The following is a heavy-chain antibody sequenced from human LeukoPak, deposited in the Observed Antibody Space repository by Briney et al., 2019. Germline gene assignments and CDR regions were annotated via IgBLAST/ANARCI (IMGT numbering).Heavy chain of an antibody. Sequence: SETLSLTCTVSGGSISSSSYYWGWIRQPPGKGLEWIGSIYYSGSTYYDPSLKSRVTISVDTSKNQFSLKLSSVTAADTAVYYCARQGRQWRLGGGYYYMDVWGKGTTVTISS. CDR1: GGSISSSSYY. D-gene: IGHD6-19*01. CDR2: IYYSGST. V-gene: IGHV4-39*01. CDR3: ARQGRQWRLGGGYYYMDV. J-gene: IGHJ6*03.